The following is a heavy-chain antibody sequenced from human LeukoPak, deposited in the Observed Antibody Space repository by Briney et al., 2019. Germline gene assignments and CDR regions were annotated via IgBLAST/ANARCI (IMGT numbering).Heavy chain of an antibody. V-gene: IGHV3-30*02. Sequence: GGSLRLSCAASGFTFSSYGMHWVRQAPGKGLEWVAFIRYDGSNKYYADSVKGRFTISRDNSKNTLYLQMNSLRAEDTAVYYCAKDRATDSSGWDYYFDYWGQGTLVTVSS. CDR3: AKDRATDSSGWDYYFDY. J-gene: IGHJ4*02. CDR2: IRYDGSNK. D-gene: IGHD6-19*01. CDR1: GFTFSSYG.